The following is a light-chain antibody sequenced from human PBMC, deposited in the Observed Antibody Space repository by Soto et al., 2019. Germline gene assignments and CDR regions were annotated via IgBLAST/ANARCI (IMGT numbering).Light chain of an antibody. CDR2: ATS. CDR1: QTVNSDY. Sequence: EIVLTQSPGTLSLSPGETATLSCRASQTVNSDYLAWFQQRPGQAPRLLIFATSRRATDIPDRFSGSGSGADFILSISRLEPEDFAVYYCQQYGSSPWTFGQGTKVDIK. CDR3: QQYGSSPWT. J-gene: IGKJ1*01. V-gene: IGKV3-20*01.